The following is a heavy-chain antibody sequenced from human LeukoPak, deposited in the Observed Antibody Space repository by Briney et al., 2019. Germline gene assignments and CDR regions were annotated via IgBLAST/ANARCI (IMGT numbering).Heavy chain of an antibody. J-gene: IGHJ3*02. Sequence: GGSLRLSCAASGFTFSNAWMSWVRQAPGKGLEWVAVISYDGSNKYYADSVKGRFTISRDNSKNTLYLQMNSLRAEDTAVYYCATVWDRRAFDIWGQGTMVTVSS. V-gene: IGHV3-30-3*01. CDR3: ATVWDRRAFDI. CDR1: GFTFSNAW. CDR2: ISYDGSNK. D-gene: IGHD1-14*01.